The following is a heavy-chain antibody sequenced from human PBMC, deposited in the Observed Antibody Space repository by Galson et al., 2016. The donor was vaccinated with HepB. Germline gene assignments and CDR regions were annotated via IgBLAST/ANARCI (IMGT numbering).Heavy chain of an antibody. CDR3: ARDMSSGWYWVYFDY. CDR2: ISYDGSNK. V-gene: IGHV3-30*03. CDR1: GFSFRSYG. D-gene: IGHD6-19*01. Sequence: SLRLSCAASGFSFRSYGMHWVRQAPGKGLEWVAVISYDGSNKFYSDSVKGRVTISRDNSKNTLSLQINSLRVEDTAVYFCARDMSSGWYWVYFDYWGQGTLVTVSS. J-gene: IGHJ4*02.